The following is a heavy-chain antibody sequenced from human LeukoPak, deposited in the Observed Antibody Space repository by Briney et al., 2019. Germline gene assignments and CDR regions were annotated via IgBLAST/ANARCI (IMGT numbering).Heavy chain of an antibody. CDR2: IKQDGSEK. D-gene: IGHD5-18*01. Sequence: GGSLRLSCAASGFTFSSYWMSWVRQAPGKGLEWVANIKQDGSEKYYVDSVKGRFTISRDNAKNSLYLQMNSLRAEDTAVYYCARDSGGYSYGIGYYYYYMDVWGKGTTVTVSS. CDR3: ARDSGGYSYGIGYYYYYMDV. J-gene: IGHJ6*03. CDR1: GFTFSSYW. V-gene: IGHV3-7*01.